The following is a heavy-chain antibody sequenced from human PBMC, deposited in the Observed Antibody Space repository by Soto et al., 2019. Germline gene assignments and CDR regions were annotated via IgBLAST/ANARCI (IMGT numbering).Heavy chain of an antibody. Sequence: ASVKVSCKTSGYSFAGHYLHWVRQAPGQGLDWMGWINPNSGGTIYAQRFQGRVTMTRDTSISTAYMVLTSLRSDDTAVYYCARDSHYDILTGYSRNAFDMWGRGTVVTVSS. CDR3: ARDSHYDILTGYSRNAFDM. V-gene: IGHV1-2*02. J-gene: IGHJ3*02. CDR2: INPNSGGT. D-gene: IGHD3-9*01. CDR1: GYSFAGHY.